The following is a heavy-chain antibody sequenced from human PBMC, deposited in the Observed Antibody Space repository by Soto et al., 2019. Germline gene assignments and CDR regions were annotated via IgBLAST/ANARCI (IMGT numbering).Heavy chain of an antibody. CDR3: EAELYSGGCCCSFDF. J-gene: IGHJ3*01. Sequence: SVPVSSTTSGFTFTKSSVQWVRQARGQRLKWIGWIIVSSGRTNYAREVQERFTISSDTSTSTAYMELSGLKSEDTAVHYREAELYSGGCCCSFDFWGQGTMVTVSS. CDR1: GFTFTKSS. V-gene: IGHV1-58*01. CDR2: IIVSSGRT. D-gene: IGHD2-15*01.